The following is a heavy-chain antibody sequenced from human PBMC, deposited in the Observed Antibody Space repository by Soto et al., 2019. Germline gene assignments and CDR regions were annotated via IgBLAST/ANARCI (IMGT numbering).Heavy chain of an antibody. CDR3: ARVFRGTPNDAFGI. D-gene: IGHD3-16*01. J-gene: IGHJ3*02. CDR1: GGSFSGYY. V-gene: IGHV4-34*01. Sequence: KPSETLSLTCAVYGGSFSGYYWSWIRQPPGKGLEWIGEINHSGSTNYNPSLKSRVTISVDTSKNQFSLKLSSVTAADTDVYYCARVFRGTPNDAFGIWGQGTMVTVSS. CDR2: INHSGST.